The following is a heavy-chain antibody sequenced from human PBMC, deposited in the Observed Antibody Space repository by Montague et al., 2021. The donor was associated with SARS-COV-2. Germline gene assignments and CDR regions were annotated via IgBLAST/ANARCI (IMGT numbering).Heavy chain of an antibody. CDR3: ARDSELGNEALDI. CDR2: TFYRSTFYH. D-gene: IGHD7-27*01. Sequence: CAISGDSVSSRTAAWYWIRQSPSRGLGWLGRTFYRSTFYHDYAPSAKSRVIINADTSKNQFSLQLSSVTPDDTAVYYCARDSELGNEALDIWGRGTMVTVSS. CDR1: GDSVSSRTAA. V-gene: IGHV6-1*01. J-gene: IGHJ3*02.